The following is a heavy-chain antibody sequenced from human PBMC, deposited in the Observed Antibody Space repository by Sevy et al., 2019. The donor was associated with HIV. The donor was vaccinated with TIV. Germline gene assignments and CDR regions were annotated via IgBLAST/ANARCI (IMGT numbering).Heavy chain of an antibody. Sequence: GGSLRLSCTASGFTFGDYAMSWFRQAPGKGLEWVGFIRSKAYGGTTEYAASVKGRFTISRDDSKSIAYLQMNSLKTEDTAVYYCTRGGRGIPYSSGGSCYSGCWGQRTLVTVSS. D-gene: IGHD2-15*01. V-gene: IGHV3-49*03. CDR1: GFTFGDYA. J-gene: IGHJ4*02. CDR2: IRSKAYGGTT. CDR3: TRGGRGIPYSSGGSCYSGC.